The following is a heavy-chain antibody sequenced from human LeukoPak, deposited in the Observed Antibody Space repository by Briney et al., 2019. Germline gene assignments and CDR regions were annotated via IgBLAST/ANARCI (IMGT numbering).Heavy chain of an antibody. V-gene: IGHV3-23*01. CDR1: GFTFSSYA. J-gene: IGHJ4*02. Sequence: PGGSLRLSCAASGFTFSSYAMSWVRQAPGKGLEWVSAISGSGGSTYYADSVKGRFTISRDNSKNTLYLQMNSLRAEDTAVYYCAKDPGYQLLSQGFGYWGQGTLVTVSS. CDR2: ISGSGGST. CDR3: AKDPGYQLLSQGFGY. D-gene: IGHD2-2*01.